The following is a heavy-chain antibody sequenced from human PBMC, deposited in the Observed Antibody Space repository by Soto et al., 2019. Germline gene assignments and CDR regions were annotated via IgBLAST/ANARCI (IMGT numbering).Heavy chain of an antibody. D-gene: IGHD1-20*01. Sequence: GASVKVSCKASGYTFTGYYMHWVRQAPGQGLEWMGVINPSGGSTSYAQKFQGRVTMTRDTSTSTVYMELSSLRSEDTAVYYCARAPGGITGADAFDIWGQGTMVTVSS. CDR3: ARAPGGITGADAFDI. CDR2: INPSGGST. V-gene: IGHV1-46*01. J-gene: IGHJ3*02. CDR1: GYTFTGYY.